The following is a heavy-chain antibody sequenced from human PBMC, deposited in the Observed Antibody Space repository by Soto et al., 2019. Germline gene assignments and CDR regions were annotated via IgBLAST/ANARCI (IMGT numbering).Heavy chain of an antibody. D-gene: IGHD3-3*01. J-gene: IGHJ4*02. CDR3: ARGNGRITIFGVVTPYYFDY. Sequence: GSLRLSCAASGFTFSSYGMHWVRQAPGKGPEWVAVIWYDGSNKYYADSVKGRFTISRDNSKNTLYLQMNSLRAEDTAVYCCARGNGRITIFGVVTPYYFDYWGQGTLVTVSS. CDR1: GFTFSSYG. V-gene: IGHV3-33*01. CDR2: IWYDGSNK.